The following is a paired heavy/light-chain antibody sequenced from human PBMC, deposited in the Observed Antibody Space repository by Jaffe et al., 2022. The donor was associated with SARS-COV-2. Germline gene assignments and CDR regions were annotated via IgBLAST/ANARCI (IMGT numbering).Heavy chain of an antibody. Sequence: QLQLQESGPGLVKPSETLSLTCTVSGGSISSSSYYWGWIRQPPGKGLEWIGSIYYSGSTYYNPSLKSRVTISVDTSKNQFSLKLSSVTAADTAVYYCARRQGGVLRYFDWLHPIDYWGQGTLVTVSS. CDR2: IYYSGST. V-gene: IGHV4-39*01. D-gene: IGHD3-9*01. J-gene: IGHJ4*02. CDR1: GGSISSSSYY. CDR3: ARRQGGVLRYFDWLHPIDY.
Light chain of an antibody. CDR1: SSNIGSNT. CDR2: SNN. V-gene: IGLV1-44*01. Sequence: QSVLTQPPSASGTPGQRVTISCSGSSSNIGSNTVNWYQQLPGTAPKLLIYSNNQRPSGVPDRFSGSKSGTSASLAISGLQSEDEADYYCAAWDDSLNGHWVFGGGTKLTVL. CDR3: AAWDDSLNGHWV. J-gene: IGLJ3*02.